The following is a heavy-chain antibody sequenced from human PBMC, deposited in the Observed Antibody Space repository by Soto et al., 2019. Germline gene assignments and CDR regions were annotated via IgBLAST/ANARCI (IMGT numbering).Heavy chain of an antibody. Sequence: ASVKVSCKASGYTFTGYYMHWVRQAPGQGLEWMGGIIPGFDTTNYAQQFQGRVTITRDESTSTAYMELSSLRSEDTAVYYCAAGYGMDVWGQGTTVTVSS. J-gene: IGHJ6*02. CDR2: IIPGFDTT. V-gene: IGHV1-2*02. CDR1: GYTFTGYY. D-gene: IGHD1-1*01. CDR3: AAGYGMDV.